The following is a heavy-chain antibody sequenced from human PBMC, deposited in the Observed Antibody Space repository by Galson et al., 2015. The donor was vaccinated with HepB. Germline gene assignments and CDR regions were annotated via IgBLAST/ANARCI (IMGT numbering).Heavy chain of an antibody. V-gene: IGHV1-18*01. CDR3: AREERGSWYPTYYYYYGMDV. J-gene: IGHJ6*02. CDR2: INPYNRDT. Sequence: SVKVSCKASGYTFSTYSITWVRQAPGQGLEWMGWINPYNRDTDSARKLQGRVTMTTDTSTSTAYMELRSLRSDDTAVYYCAREERGSWYPTYYYYYGMDVWGQGTTVTVSS. D-gene: IGHD6-13*01. CDR1: GYTFSTYS.